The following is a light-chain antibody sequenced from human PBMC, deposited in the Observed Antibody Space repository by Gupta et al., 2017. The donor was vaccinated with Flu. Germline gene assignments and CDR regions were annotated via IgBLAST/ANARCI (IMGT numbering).Light chain of an antibody. V-gene: IGKV3-15*01. CDR3: QQYNNWPPWT. Sequence: EIVMTQSPATLSVSPGERATLSYRASQSVSSNLAWYQQKPGQPPRLLIYGASTRATGIPDRFSGSGYGTEFTLTISSRQSEDFAVYYCQQYNNWPPWTFGQGTKVEIK. CDR1: QSVSSN. J-gene: IGKJ1*01. CDR2: GAS.